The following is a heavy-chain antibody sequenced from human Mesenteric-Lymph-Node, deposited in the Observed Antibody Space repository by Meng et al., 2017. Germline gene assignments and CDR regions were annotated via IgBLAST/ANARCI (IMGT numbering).Heavy chain of an antibody. CDR2: SKRKSDGGTI. J-gene: IGHJ3*01. D-gene: IGHD5-18*01. Sequence: GGSLRLSCAASGFTFSDAWMNWVRQAPGKGLEWVGRSKRKSDGGTIDYAAPVRGRFTISRDDSKNTLSLQMNNLKAEDTAVYYCATDLRQDTWDAYDFWGQGTMVTVSS. CDR3: ATDLRQDTWDAYDF. V-gene: IGHV3-15*01. CDR1: GFTFSDAW.